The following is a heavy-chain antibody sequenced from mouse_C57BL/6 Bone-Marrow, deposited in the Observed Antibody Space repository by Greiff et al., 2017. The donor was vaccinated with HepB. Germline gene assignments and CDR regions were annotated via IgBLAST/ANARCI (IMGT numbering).Heavy chain of an antibody. V-gene: IGHV5-9-1*02. CDR1: GFTFSSYA. D-gene: IGHD1-1*01. CDR2: ISSGGDYI. Sequence: EVQLVESGEGLVKPGGSLKLSCAASGFTFSSYAMSRVRQTPEKRLEWVAYISSGGDYIYYADTVKGRFTISRDNARNTLYLQMSSLKSEDTAMYYCTRDYYGSPGWYFDVWGTGTTVTVSS. J-gene: IGHJ1*03. CDR3: TRDYYGSPGWYFDV.